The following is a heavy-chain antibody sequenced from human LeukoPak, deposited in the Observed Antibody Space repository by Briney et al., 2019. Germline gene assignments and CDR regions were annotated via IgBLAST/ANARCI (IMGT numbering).Heavy chain of an antibody. CDR3: ARDKSGGETAWWFDP. D-gene: IGHD2-21*02. Sequence: ASVKVSCKASGHSFTSYYMHWVRQAPGQGLEWMGFINPSGSSAAYAQKLQGRLNMTRDMFTSTDYMELTSLTSDDTAVYYCARDKSGGETAWWFDPWGQGTLVTVSS. CDR2: INPSGSSA. J-gene: IGHJ5*02. V-gene: IGHV1-46*01. CDR1: GHSFTSYY.